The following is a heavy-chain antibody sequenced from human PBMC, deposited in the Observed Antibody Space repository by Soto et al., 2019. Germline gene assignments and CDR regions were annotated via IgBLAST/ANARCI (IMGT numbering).Heavy chain of an antibody. J-gene: IGHJ4*02. D-gene: IGHD3-9*01. Sequence: GESLKISCKSSGYSFTDYWIGWVRQMPGKGLEWMGIIYPGDSDARYSPSFEGQVTISVDTSINTAFLRWNSLTASDTAIYYCARQADYNILTGYFYYLDYWGQGSQVTVSS. V-gene: IGHV5-51*01. CDR3: ARQADYNILTGYFYYLDY. CDR2: IYPGDSDA. CDR1: GYSFTDYW.